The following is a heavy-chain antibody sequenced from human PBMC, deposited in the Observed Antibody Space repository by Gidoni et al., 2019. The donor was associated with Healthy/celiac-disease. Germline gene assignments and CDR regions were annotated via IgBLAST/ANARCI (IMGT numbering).Heavy chain of an antibody. CDR2: MNPNSGNT. CDR1: GYSFTSYA. CDR3: ARAYYYDSSGYSPVYAFDI. V-gene: IGHV1-8*01. J-gene: IGHJ3*02. Sequence: QVQLVHSGAVVKKPGASVKVYCNASGYSFTSYALNWVRQATGHGLEWLGWMNPNSGNTGYAQKFQGRVTMTRNTSISTAYMELSSLRSEDTAVYYCARAYYYDSSGYSPVYAFDIWGQGTMVTVSS. D-gene: IGHD3-22*01.